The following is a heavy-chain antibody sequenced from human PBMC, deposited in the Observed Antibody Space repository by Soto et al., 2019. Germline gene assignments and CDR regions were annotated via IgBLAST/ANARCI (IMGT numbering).Heavy chain of an antibody. V-gene: IGHV3-30*18. CDR2: ISYDGSNK. J-gene: IGHJ6*02. CDR1: GFTFSSYG. CDR3: AKDVVVGATTGLGDYYYYYGMDG. Sequence: PGGSLRLSCAASGFTFSSYGMHWVRQAPGKGLEWVAVISYDGSNKYYADSVKGRFTISRDNSKNTLYLQMNSLRAEDTAVYYCAKDVVVGATTGLGDYYYYYGMDGWGQGTTVT. D-gene: IGHD1-26*01.